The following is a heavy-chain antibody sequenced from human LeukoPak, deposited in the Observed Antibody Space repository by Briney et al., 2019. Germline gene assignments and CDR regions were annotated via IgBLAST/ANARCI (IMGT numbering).Heavy chain of an antibody. CDR1: GGSISSYY. J-gene: IGHJ5*02. CDR2: IYYSGST. D-gene: IGHD3-10*01. Sequence: PSETLSLTCTVSGGSISSYYWSWIRQPPGKGLEWIGYIYYSGSTNYNPSLKSRVTISVDTSKNQFSLKLSSVTAADTAVYYCARAGMVRGVIRHNWFDPWGQGTLVTVSS. V-gene: IGHV4-59*12. CDR3: ARAGMVRGVIRHNWFDP.